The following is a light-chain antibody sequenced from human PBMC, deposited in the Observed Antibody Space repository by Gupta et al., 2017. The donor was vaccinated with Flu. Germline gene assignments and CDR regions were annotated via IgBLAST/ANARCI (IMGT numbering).Light chain of an antibody. J-gene: IGLJ3*02. Sequence: TISCSGSSSNIGNNYVSWYQQLPGNAPKLLIYENNKRPSGIPDRFSGSKSGTSATLGITGLQTGDAADYYCGTWDTSLSAWVFGGGPQLTV. CDR1: SSNIGNNY. V-gene: IGLV1-51*02. CDR3: GTWDTSLSAWV. CDR2: ENN.